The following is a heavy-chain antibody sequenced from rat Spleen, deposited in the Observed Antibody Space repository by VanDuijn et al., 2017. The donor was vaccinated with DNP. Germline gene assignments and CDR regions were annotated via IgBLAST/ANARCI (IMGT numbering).Heavy chain of an antibody. V-gene: IGHV5-25*01. Sequence: EVQLVEAGGGLVQPGRSMKLSCATSGFTFSNYDMAWVRQAPKKGLECVAAISSGGSSTYYRDSVKGRFTISRDNAKDTLYLQGDSLRSEDTATYYCARWSDYFDYWGQGVMVTVSS. J-gene: IGHJ2*01. D-gene: IGHD4-2*01. CDR2: ISSGGSST. CDR3: ARWSDYFDY. CDR1: GFTFSNYD.